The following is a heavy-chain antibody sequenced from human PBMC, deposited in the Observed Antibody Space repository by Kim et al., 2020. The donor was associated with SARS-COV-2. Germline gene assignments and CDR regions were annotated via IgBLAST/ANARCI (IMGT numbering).Heavy chain of an antibody. Sequence: GGSLRLSCAASGFIFSGYGIHWVRQAPGKGLEWLADISFNGNIKEYADSVKDRFVISRDNSQNMLYLQMDRLRVEDTALYYCSTMGATPGPGSQPLDVWGKGTMVIVSS. D-gene: IGHD3-16*01. J-gene: IGHJ3*01. CDR3: STMGATPGPGSQPLDV. CDR2: ISFNGNIK. V-gene: IGHV3-30*03. CDR1: GFIFSGYG.